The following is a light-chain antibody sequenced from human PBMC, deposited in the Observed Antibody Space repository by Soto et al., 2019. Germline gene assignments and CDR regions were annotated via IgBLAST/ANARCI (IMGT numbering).Light chain of an antibody. CDR2: GAS. Sequence: EIVFTQSPGTLSLSPRGNTTLPCRASQSVTTRLAWYQQKPGQPPRLLISGASVRASGVPVRISGSGSGTDFTLTISRLEPEDFALYYCQQYGGSPITFGLGTRLEIK. J-gene: IGKJ5*01. V-gene: IGKV3-20*01. CDR1: QSVTTR. CDR3: QQYGGSPIT.